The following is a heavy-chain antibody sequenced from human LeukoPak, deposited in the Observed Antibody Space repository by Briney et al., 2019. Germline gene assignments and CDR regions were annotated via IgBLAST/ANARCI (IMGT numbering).Heavy chain of an antibody. V-gene: IGHV3-23*01. CDR3: AKGSGINHYHWIDP. CDR1: EFTFSNYA. J-gene: IGHJ5*02. D-gene: IGHD1-14*01. Sequence: GGSLRLSCAASEFTFSNYAMNWVRQAPGKGLEWVSGISGGGGSTYYAASVKGRLTISRDTSKNTLYLKMDSLRAEDTALYSCAKGSGINHYHWIDPWGQGTLVTVSS. CDR2: ISGGGGST.